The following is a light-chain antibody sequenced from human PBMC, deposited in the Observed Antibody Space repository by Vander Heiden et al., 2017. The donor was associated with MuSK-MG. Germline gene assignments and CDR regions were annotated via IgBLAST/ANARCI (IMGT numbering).Light chain of an antibody. J-gene: IGKJ3*01. CDR1: QSIGTN. CDR2: AAS. CDR3: QLSYGVLFT. Sequence: DIQMTQSPSSLSASVGDRVTITCRASQSIGTNLNWYRQKPGRAPELLTYAASGLQSGVPSRFSGSGSGTDFTLTISSLQPEDFATYYCQLSYGVLFTFGPGTKVDI. V-gene: IGKV1-39*01.